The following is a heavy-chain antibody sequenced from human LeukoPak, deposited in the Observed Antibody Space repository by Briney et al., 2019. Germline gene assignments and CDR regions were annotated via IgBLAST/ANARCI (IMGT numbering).Heavy chain of an antibody. V-gene: IGHV1-18*01. CDR3: ARDRGLWFGELSDAFDI. CDR1: GYTFTSYG. Sequence: ASVKVSCKASGYTFTSYGISWVRQAPGQGLEWMGWISAYNGNTNYAQKLQGRVTMTTDTSTSTAYMELRSLRSDDTVVYYCARDRGLWFGELSDAFDIWGQGTMVTVSS. CDR2: ISAYNGNT. J-gene: IGHJ3*02. D-gene: IGHD3-10*01.